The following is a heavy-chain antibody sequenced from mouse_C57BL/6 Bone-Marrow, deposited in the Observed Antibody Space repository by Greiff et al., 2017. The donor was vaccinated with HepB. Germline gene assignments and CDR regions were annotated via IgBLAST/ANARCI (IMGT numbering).Heavy chain of an antibody. Sequence: VQLQQPGAELVRPGSSVKLSCKASGYTFTSYWMHWVKQRPIQGLEWIGNIDPSDSETHYNQKFKDKATLTVDKSSSTAYMQLSSLTSEDSAVYYCARGDYYYGSSPYCAMDYWGQGTSVTVSS. CDR2: IDPSDSET. CDR3: ARGDYYYGSSPYCAMDY. CDR1: GYTFTSYW. J-gene: IGHJ4*01. V-gene: IGHV1-52*01. D-gene: IGHD1-1*01.